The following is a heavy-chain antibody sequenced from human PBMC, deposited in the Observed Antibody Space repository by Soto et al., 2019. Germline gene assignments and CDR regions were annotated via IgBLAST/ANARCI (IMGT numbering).Heavy chain of an antibody. CDR2: IYPGDSDS. J-gene: IGHJ6*02. D-gene: IGHD4-4*01. Sequence: PGESLKISCKASVYSFSTYWIGWVRQMPGKGLDWMGVIYPGDSDSRYNPSFQGHVTISADKSISTAYLQWSSLRASDSAIYYCARHASSRTSNYDYYAVDVWGLGTTVTVSS. CDR3: ARHASSRTSNYDYYAVDV. V-gene: IGHV5-51*01. CDR1: VYSFSTYW.